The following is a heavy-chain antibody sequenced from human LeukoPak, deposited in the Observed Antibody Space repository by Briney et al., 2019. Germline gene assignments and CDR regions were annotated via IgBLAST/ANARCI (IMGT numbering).Heavy chain of an antibody. J-gene: IGHJ4*02. CDR1: GFTFSSYA. D-gene: IGHD5-12*01. V-gene: IGHV3-23*01. CDR3: AKDEGDSGYSGYDSRPSFDY. CDR2: ISGSGGSS. Sequence: GGSLRLSCAASGFTFSSYAMSWGRQAPGKGLEWVSAISGSGGSSYYADSVEGRFTISRDNSKTPLYLQLNSLRPEDTAVYHCAKDEGDSGYSGYDSRPSFDYWGQGTLVTVSS.